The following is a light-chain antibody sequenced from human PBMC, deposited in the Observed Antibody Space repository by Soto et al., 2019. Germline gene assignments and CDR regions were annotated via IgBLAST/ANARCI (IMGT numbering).Light chain of an antibody. V-gene: IGLV4-69*01. CDR2: LNSDGSH. CDR3: QTWGTGIVI. Sequence: QSVLTQSPSASASLGASVKLTCTLSSGHSSDAIALHQQQPEKGPRFLMNLNSDGSHTKGDGIPDRFSGSSSGAERYLTISSLQSEDEADYYCQTWGTGIVIFGGGTQLTVL. J-gene: IGLJ2*01. CDR1: SGHSSDA.